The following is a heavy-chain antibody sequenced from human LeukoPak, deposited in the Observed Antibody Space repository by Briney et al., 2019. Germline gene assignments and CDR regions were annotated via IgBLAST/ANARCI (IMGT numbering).Heavy chain of an antibody. D-gene: IGHD6-13*01. Sequence: ASVKVSCKASGYTFTGYYMHWVLQAPGQGLEWMGRINPNSGGTNYAQKFQGRVTMTRDTSISTAYMELSRLRSDDTAVYYCARDLARIAAAGRDYWGQGTLVTVSS. CDR3: ARDLARIAAAGRDY. V-gene: IGHV1-2*06. J-gene: IGHJ4*02. CDR1: GYTFTGYY. CDR2: INPNSGGT.